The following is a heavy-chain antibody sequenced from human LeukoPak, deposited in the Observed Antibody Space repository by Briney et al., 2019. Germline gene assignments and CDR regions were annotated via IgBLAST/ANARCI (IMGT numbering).Heavy chain of an antibody. CDR3: AKVPGIAAAGTGAFDI. CDR1: GFTFSSYA. D-gene: IGHD6-13*01. CDR2: ISGSGGST. Sequence: GGSLRLSCAASGFTFSSYAMSWVRQAPGKGLEWVSAISGSGGSTYYADSVKGRFTISRDNSKNTLYLQMNSLRAEDTAVYYCAKVPGIAAAGTGAFDIWGQGTMVTVSS. J-gene: IGHJ3*02. V-gene: IGHV3-23*01.